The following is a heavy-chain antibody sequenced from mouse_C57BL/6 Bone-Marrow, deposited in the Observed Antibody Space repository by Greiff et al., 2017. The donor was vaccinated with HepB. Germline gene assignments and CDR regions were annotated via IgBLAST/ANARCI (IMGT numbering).Heavy chain of an antibody. D-gene: IGHD4-1*01. Sequence: EVHLVESGGDLVKPGGSLKLSCAASGFTFSSYGMSWVRQTPDKRLEWVATISSGGSYTYYPDSVKGRFTISRDNAKNTLYLQMSSLKSEDTAMYYCARHTKGANWDGGGFDYGGQGTPLTVSS. V-gene: IGHV5-6*01. CDR1: GFTFSSYG. J-gene: IGHJ2*01. CDR2: ISSGGSYT. CDR3: ARHTKGANWDGGGFDY.